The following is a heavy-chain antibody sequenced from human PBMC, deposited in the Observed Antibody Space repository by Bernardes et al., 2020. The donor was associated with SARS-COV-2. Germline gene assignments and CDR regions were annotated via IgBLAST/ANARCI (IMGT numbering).Heavy chain of an antibody. V-gene: IGHV1-2*06. CDR1: GYIITGYF. Sequence: SVKVSCKASGYIITGYFIHWVRQAPGQGLEWMGRINPTSGDTKYAQNFQGRVTMTWDTSITTAYMELSRLTSDDTAVYYCARDYSNHPFDYWGQGTLVTVSS. D-gene: IGHD4-4*01. CDR2: INPTSGDT. CDR3: ARDYSNHPFDY. J-gene: IGHJ4*02.